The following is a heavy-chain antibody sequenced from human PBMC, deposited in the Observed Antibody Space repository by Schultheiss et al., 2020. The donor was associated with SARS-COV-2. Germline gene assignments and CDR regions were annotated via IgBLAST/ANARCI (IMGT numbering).Heavy chain of an antibody. CDR2: ISGSGGST. J-gene: IGHJ4*02. D-gene: IGHD4-17*01. Sequence: GGSLRLSCAASGFTFDDYGMSWVRQAPGKGLEWVSAISGSGGSTYYADSVKGRFTISRDNSKNTLYLQMNSLRAEDTAVYYCARGVDYGDYVDYWGQGTLVTV. CDR1: GFTFDDYG. CDR3: ARGVDYGDYVDY. V-gene: IGHV3-23*01.